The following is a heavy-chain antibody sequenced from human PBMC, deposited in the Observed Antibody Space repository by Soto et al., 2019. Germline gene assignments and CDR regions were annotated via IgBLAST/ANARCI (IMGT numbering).Heavy chain of an antibody. CDR3: ARAVGPPPLFDY. J-gene: IGHJ4*02. D-gene: IGHD1-26*01. CDR2: ISYDGGDK. V-gene: IGHV3-30-3*01. CDR1: GFTFSSYT. Sequence: SCAASGFTFSSYTMHWVRQTPGKGLEWVADISYDGGDKYYADSVKGRFTISRDNSKNTLYLQMNSLRAEDTAVYYCARAVGPPPLFDYWGQGTLVTVSS.